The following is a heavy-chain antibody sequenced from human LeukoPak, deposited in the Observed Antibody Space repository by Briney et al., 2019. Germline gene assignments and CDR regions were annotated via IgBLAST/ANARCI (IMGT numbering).Heavy chain of an antibody. Sequence: PGGFLRLSCAASGFTVSSNYMSWVRQAPGKGLEWVSVIYSGGSTYYADSVKGRFTISRDNSKNTLYLQMNSLRAEDTAVYYCARVSTGWYGYYFDYWGQGTLVTVSS. V-gene: IGHV3-53*01. CDR1: GFTVSSNY. CDR2: IYSGGST. J-gene: IGHJ4*02. D-gene: IGHD6-19*01. CDR3: ARVSTGWYGYYFDY.